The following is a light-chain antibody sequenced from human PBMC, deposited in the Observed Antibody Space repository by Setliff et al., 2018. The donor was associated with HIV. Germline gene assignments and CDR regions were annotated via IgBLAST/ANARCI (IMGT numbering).Light chain of an antibody. Sequence: LTQPASVSGSPGQSITISCTGTSSDIGRYNLVSWYQQYPGKAPKLMIYQASKRPSGVSNRFSGSKSGNTASLTISGLQAEDEADYYCCSNTGSNTYVFGTGTKVTVL. J-gene: IGLJ1*01. CDR3: CSNTGSNTYV. V-gene: IGLV2-23*01. CDR2: QAS. CDR1: SSDIGRYNL.